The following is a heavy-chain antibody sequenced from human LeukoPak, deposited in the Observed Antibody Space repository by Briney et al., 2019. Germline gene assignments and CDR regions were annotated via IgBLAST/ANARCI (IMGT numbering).Heavy chain of an antibody. V-gene: IGHV3-7*01. CDR1: GFTFGTYW. J-gene: IGHJ4*02. CDR3: ARSTAGLDS. D-gene: IGHD1-1*01. Sequence: GGSLRLSCVVSGFTFGTYWMGWVRQAPGKGLEWVANIMEDGSEKYYVDSVKGRFTISRDNLKNSLYLQMNSLRPEDTAVYYCARSTAGLDSWGQGTLVTVSS. CDR2: IMEDGSEK.